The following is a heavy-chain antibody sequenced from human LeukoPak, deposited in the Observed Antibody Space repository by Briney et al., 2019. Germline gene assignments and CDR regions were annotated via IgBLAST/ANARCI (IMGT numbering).Heavy chain of an antibody. Sequence: GGSLRLSCAASGFTVSDNYMNWVRQAPGKGLEWVSIIYGGGATYYAESVEGRFTISRDSSKNTLYLQMSSLRAEDTAVYYCARVRWISGIYGDFDSWGRGTLVTVSS. CDR1: GFTVSDNY. CDR3: ARVRWISGIYGDFDS. D-gene: IGHD1-26*01. CDR2: IYGGGAT. J-gene: IGHJ4*02. V-gene: IGHV3-66*01.